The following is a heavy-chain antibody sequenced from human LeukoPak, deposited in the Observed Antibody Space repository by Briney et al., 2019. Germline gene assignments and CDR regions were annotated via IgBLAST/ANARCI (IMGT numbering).Heavy chain of an antibody. V-gene: IGHV3-23*01. J-gene: IGHJ4*02. CDR1: GFTFSSYA. CDR2: ISGSGGST. CDR3: AKAWGNYDFWSGFDY. Sequence: GGSPRLSCAASGFTFSSYAMSWVRQAPGKGLEWVSAISGSGGSTYYADSVKGRFTISRDNSKNTLYLQMNSLRAEDTAVYYCAKAWGNYDFWSGFDYWGQGTLVTVSS. D-gene: IGHD3-3*01.